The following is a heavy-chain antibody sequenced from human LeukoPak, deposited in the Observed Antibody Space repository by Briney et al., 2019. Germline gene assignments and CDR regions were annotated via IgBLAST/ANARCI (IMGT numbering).Heavy chain of an antibody. D-gene: IGHD1-26*01. CDR1: GYTFTSYG. CDR3: ARVWELLENLGWFDP. V-gene: IGHV1-18*01. CDR2: ISAYNGNT. Sequence: GASVKVSCTASGYTFTSYGISWVRQAPGQGLEWMGWISAYNGNTNYAQKLQGRVTMTTDTSTSTAYMELRSLRSDDTAVYYCARVWELLENLGWFDPWGQGTLVTASS. J-gene: IGHJ5*02.